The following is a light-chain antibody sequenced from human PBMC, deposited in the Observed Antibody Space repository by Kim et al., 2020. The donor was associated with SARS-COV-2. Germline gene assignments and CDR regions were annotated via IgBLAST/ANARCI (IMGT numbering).Light chain of an antibody. CDR1: QSVSSSY. CDR2: GAS. J-gene: IGKJ2*01. Sequence: SPGERATLPCRASQSVSSSYLAWYQQKPGQAPRLLIYGASSRATGIPDRFSGSWSGTDFTLTISRLEPEDFAVYYCQQYGSSPLYTFGQGTKLEI. V-gene: IGKV3-20*01. CDR3: QQYGSSPLYT.